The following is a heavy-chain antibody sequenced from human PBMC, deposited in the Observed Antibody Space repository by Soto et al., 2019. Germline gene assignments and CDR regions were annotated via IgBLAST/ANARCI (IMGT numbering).Heavy chain of an antibody. CDR1: GGTFSTYT. Sequence: QVQLVQSGTEVKKPGSSVEVSCKASGGTFSTYTFTWVRQAPGQGLEWMGRIIPILGLTNYAQKFQGRVTITADRSTNTAYMELNSLRSEDTAVYYCATPGDYGDYDVYWGQGTLVTVSS. D-gene: IGHD3-10*01. CDR2: IIPILGLT. V-gene: IGHV1-69*02. CDR3: ATPGDYGDYDVY. J-gene: IGHJ4*02.